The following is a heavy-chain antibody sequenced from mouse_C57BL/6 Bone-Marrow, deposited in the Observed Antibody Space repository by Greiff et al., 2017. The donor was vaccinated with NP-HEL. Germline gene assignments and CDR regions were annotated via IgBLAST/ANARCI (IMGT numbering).Heavy chain of an antibody. J-gene: IGHJ4*01. CDR2: IDPSDSYT. V-gene: IGHV1-59*01. Sequence: QVQLQQPGAELVRPGTSVKLSCKASGYTFTSYWMHWVKQRPGQGLEWIGVIDPSDSYTNYNQKFKGKATLTVDTSSSTAYMQLSSLTSEDSAVYYCARLSIYYYGSRDAMDYWGQGTSVTVSS. CDR1: GYTFTSYW. CDR3: ARLSIYYYGSRDAMDY. D-gene: IGHD1-1*01.